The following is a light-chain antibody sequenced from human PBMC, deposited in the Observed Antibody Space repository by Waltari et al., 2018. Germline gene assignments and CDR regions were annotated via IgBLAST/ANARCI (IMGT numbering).Light chain of an antibody. CDR1: QSISSSY. J-gene: IGKJ1*01. Sequence: EIVLTQSPGTLSLSPGERATLSCRASQSISSSYLAWSQQKPGQSPRPLIYGTSSRATGIPDRFSGSGSGTDFTLTISRLEPEDFSVYHCQQYDTLPWTFGQGTKVEIK. CDR3: QQYDTLPWT. V-gene: IGKV3-20*01. CDR2: GTS.